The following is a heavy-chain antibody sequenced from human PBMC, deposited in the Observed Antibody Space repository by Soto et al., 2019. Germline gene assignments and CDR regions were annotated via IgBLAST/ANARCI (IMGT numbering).Heavy chain of an antibody. Sequence: EVQLVESGGGLVQPGGSLRLSCAASGFTFSIYAMDWVRQAPGKGLEWLSYINGGRSYIFYADSVEGRFTISRDNAKNSLYLQMDSLSADDTAVYYCARDGKRGYDFDYWGQGTLVTVSS. V-gene: IGHV3-48*01. CDR1: GFTFSIYA. CDR2: INGGRSYI. CDR3: ARDGKRGYDFDY. D-gene: IGHD1-1*01. J-gene: IGHJ4*02.